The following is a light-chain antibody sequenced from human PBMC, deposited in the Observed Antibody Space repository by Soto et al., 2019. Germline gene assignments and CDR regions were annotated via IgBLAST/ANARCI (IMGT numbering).Light chain of an antibody. Sequence: SYELTQPPSVSVAPGQTATISCGGNNVGSKVVHWYQQKPGQAPVLVVYDDTYRPSGIPERFSGSNSGNTATLTISRVEAGDEAEYSCQGWHIGSYRVFGGGTKVTV. CDR3: QGWHIGSYRV. CDR1: NVGSKV. CDR2: DDT. V-gene: IGLV3-21*02. J-gene: IGLJ3*02.